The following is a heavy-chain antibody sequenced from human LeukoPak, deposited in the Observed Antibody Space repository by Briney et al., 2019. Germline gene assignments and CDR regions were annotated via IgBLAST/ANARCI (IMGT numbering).Heavy chain of an antibody. CDR2: INPNSGGT. D-gene: IGHD2-2*01. CDR3: ARAPPPLYCSSTSCYWFDP. J-gene: IGHJ5*02. Sequence: ASVKVSCKASGYTFTGYYMHWVRQASGQGLEWMGWINPNSGGTYYAQKFQGRVTMTRDTSISTAYMELSRLRSDDTAVYYCARAPPPLYCSSTSCYWFDPWGQGTLVTVSS. CDR1: GYTFTGYY. V-gene: IGHV1-2*02.